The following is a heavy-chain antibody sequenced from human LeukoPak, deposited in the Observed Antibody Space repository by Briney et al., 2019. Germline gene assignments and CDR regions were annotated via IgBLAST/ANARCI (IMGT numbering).Heavy chain of an antibody. CDR2: ITIGATDT. J-gene: IGHJ2*01. Sequence: PGGSLRLSCAASGFTFNNYAMNWVRQAPGKGLEWVSAITIGATDTFYLDSVKGRFTISRDNSKNTLYLQMSSLRAEDTAAYYCAKDLFLWYFDLWGRGTLVTVSS. D-gene: IGHD2-21*01. V-gene: IGHV3-23*01. CDR1: GFTFNNYA. CDR3: AKDLFLWYFDL.